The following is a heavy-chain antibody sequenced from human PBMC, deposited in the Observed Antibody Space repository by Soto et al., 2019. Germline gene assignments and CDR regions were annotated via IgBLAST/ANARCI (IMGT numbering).Heavy chain of an antibody. D-gene: IGHD3-16*02. CDR1: GFTFDDYT. V-gene: IGHV3-43*01. J-gene: IGHJ6*02. CDR3: AKDKYDYVWGSYRSTGYGMDV. Sequence: GGSLRLSCAASGFTFDDYTMHWVRQAPGKGLEWVSLISWDGGSTYYADSVKGRFTISRDNSKNSLYLQMNSLRTEDTALYYCAKDKYDYVWGSYRSTGYGMDVWGQGTTVTVSS. CDR2: ISWDGGST.